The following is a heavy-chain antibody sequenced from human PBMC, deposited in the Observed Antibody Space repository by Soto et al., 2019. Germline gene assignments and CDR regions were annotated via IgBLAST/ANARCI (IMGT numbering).Heavy chain of an antibody. CDR3: EKGVYYAIFTRYFGY. V-gene: IGHV3-33*06. CDR1: GFTFSSYG. Sequence: GGSLRLSCAASGFTFSSYGMHWVRQAPGKGLEWVAVIWYDGSNKYYADSVKGRFTISRDNSKNTLYLQMNSLRAEDTAVYYCEKGVYYAIFTRYFGYLGQGT. D-gene: IGHD3-9*01. J-gene: IGHJ4*02. CDR2: IWYDGSNK.